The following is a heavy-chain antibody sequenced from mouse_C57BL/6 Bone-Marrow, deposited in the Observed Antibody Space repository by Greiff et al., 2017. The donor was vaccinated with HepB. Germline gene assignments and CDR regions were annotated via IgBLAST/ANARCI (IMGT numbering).Heavy chain of an antibody. V-gene: IGHV1-72*01. CDR2: IDPNSGGT. CDR1: GYTFTSYW. Sequence: QVQLQQPGAELVKPGASVKLSCKASGYTFTSYWMHWVKQRPGRGLEWIGRIDPNSGGTKYDEKFKSQATLTVDKPSSTAYMQLSSLTSEDSAVYYCAYYGSSYWYFDVWGTGTTVTVSS. J-gene: IGHJ1*03. D-gene: IGHD1-1*01. CDR3: AYYGSSYWYFDV.